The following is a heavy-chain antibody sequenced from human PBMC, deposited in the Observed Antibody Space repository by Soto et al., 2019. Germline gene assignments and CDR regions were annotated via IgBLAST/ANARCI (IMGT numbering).Heavy chain of an antibody. CDR2: ILHNGST. V-gene: IGHV4-4*02. D-gene: IGHD5-12*01. CDR1: SASIRSSNW. CDR3: ARAFGYSGTHYYFYYMDV. Sequence: QVQLQESGPGLVKPSGTLSLTCAVSSASIRSSNWWGWVRQSPGKGLEWIGEILHNGSTNYNPSLKGRGTISVDKSKNQFSLKVSSVTAADTAVYYCARAFGYSGTHYYFYYMDVWGKGTTVTVSS. J-gene: IGHJ6*03.